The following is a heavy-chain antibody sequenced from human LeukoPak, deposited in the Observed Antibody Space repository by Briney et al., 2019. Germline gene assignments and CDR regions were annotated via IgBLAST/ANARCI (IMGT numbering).Heavy chain of an antibody. D-gene: IGHD3-22*01. CDR2: IYTSGST. CDR3: ARDRVDSSGYYYYYGMDV. J-gene: IGHJ6*02. V-gene: IGHV4-4*07. CDR1: GASISTYF. Sequence: PSETLSLTCTVSGASISTYFWSWIRQPAGKGLEWIGRIYTSGSTGYNPSLKSRLTLSADTSKNQFSLKLRSVTAADTAVYYCARDRVDSSGYYYYYGMDVWGQGTTVTVSS.